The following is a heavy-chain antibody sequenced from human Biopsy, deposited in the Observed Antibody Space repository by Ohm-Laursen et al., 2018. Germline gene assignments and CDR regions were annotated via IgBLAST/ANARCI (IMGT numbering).Heavy chain of an antibody. CDR2: VYYSGST. D-gene: IGHD3-22*01. CDR3: GRREVVITHDAFDT. J-gene: IGHJ3*02. Sequence: SETLSLTCTVSDGSISGYYWTWIRQPPGKGLEWIGDVYYSGSTNRNPSLKSRVTILVDTSKNQFSPKLNSVTAADTAVYYCGRREVVITHDAFDTWGQGTMVAVSS. V-gene: IGHV4-59*08. CDR1: DGSISGYY.